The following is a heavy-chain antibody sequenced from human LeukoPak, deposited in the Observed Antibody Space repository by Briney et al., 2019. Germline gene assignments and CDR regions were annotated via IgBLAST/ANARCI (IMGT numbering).Heavy chain of an antibody. CDR1: GFTFSNAW. CDR3: ARWRSTSGNQDFDF. J-gene: IGHJ4*02. D-gene: IGHD2-2*01. V-gene: IGHV3-15*01. CDR2: IKSKTDGGTT. Sequence: PGGSLRLSCAASGFTFSNAWMSWVRQAPGKGLEWVGRIKSKTDGGTTDYAAPVKGRFTISRDDSKNTLYLQMNSLRAEDTAAYYCARWRSTSGNQDFDFWGQGTLVTVSS.